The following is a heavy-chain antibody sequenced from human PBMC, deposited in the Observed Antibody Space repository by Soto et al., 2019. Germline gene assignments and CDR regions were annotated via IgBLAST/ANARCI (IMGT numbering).Heavy chain of an antibody. CDR3: AKDPGGSYLFYFDY. D-gene: IGHD1-26*01. CDR2: ISYDGSNK. Sequence: QVQLVESGGGVVQPGRSLRLSCAASGFTFSSYGMHWVRQAPGKGLEWVAVISYDGSNKYYADSVKGRFTIYRDNSKNTLYLQMNSLRAGDTAVYYCAKDPGGSYLFYFDYWGQGTLVTVSS. J-gene: IGHJ4*02. V-gene: IGHV3-30*18. CDR1: GFTFSSYG.